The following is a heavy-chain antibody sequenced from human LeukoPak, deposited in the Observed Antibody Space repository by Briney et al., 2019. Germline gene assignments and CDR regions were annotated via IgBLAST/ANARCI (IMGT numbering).Heavy chain of an antibody. J-gene: IGHJ6*03. CDR2: IIPIFGTA. Sequence: GASVKVSCKASGYTFTSYAMNWVRQAPGQGLEWMGGIIPIFGTANYAQKFQGRVTITADKSTSTAYMELSSLRSEDTAVYYCARKGEEVGYDSSGYANYYYYMDVWGKGTTVTVSS. CDR3: ARKGEEVGYDSSGYANYYYYMDV. V-gene: IGHV1-69*06. D-gene: IGHD3-22*01. CDR1: GYTFTSYA.